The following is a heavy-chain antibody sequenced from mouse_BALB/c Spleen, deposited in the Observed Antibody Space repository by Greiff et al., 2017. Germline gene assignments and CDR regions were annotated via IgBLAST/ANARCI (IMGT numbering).Heavy chain of an antibody. D-gene: IGHD3-1*01. CDR3: TRAEGGSWFAY. CDR2: ISSGGSYT. J-gene: IGHJ3*01. CDR1: GFTFSSYT. V-gene: IGHV5-6-4*01. Sequence: EVKLQESGGGLVKPGGSLKLSCAASGFTFSSYTMSWVRQTPEKRLEWVATISSGGSYTYYPDSVKGRFTISRDNAKNTLYLQMSSLKSEDTAMYYCTRAEGGSWFAYWGQGTLVTVSA.